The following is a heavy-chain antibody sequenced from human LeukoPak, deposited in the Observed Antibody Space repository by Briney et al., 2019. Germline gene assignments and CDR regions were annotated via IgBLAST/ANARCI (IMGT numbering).Heavy chain of an antibody. J-gene: IGHJ2*01. CDR1: GFDFSFYW. Sequence: GGSLRLSCAASGFDFSFYWMSWVRQAPGRGLEWVAVIWPDGNKKEYADSVKGRFIVSKDNSENTLSLQMNSLRAEDTAVYYCVVVLVPAAVWQFDVWGRGTLVTVSS. D-gene: IGHD2-2*01. CDR3: VVVLVPAAVWQFDV. V-gene: IGHV3-33*08. CDR2: IWPDGNKK.